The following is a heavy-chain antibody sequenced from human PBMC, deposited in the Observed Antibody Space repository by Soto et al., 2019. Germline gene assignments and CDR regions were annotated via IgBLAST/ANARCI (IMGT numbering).Heavy chain of an antibody. D-gene: IGHD5-12*01. V-gene: IGHV1-69*12. CDR2: IVPIVDTS. Sequence: QVQLVQSGAEVRQPASSVKVSCKTSGGTLSSYAISWVRQAPGQGLEWMGGIVPIVDTSTYAQKFQGRVTITADESTSTVYMELSSLISDDPAVYYCVRVVAIPGYPDNWGQGTLVTVSS. J-gene: IGHJ4*02. CDR3: VRVVAIPGYPDN. CDR1: GGTLSSYA.